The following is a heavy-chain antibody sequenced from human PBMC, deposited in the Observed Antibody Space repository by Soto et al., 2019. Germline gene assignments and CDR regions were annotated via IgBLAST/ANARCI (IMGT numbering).Heavy chain of an antibody. Sequence: GGSLRLSCAASGFTFSSYAMSWVRQAPGKGLEWVSAISASGGSTYYADSVKGRFTISRDNSKNTLYLQMNSLRAEDTAVYYCAKVVTGYYGSGNHFDYWGQGTLVTVSS. J-gene: IGHJ4*02. CDR3: AKVVTGYYGSGNHFDY. D-gene: IGHD3-10*01. CDR2: ISASGGST. V-gene: IGHV3-23*01. CDR1: GFTFSSYA.